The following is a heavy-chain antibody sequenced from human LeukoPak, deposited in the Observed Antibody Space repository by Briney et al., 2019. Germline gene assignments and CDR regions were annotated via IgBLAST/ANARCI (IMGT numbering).Heavy chain of an antibody. Sequence: ASVKVSCKASGYTFTNYYIHWVRQAPGQGLECMGIINPSGGSTSYAQKFQGRVTMTRDMFTSTVYMELSSLRSEDTAVYYCARGGVGATTYVWFDPWGQGTLVTASS. V-gene: IGHV1-46*01. D-gene: IGHD1-26*01. CDR3: ARGGVGATTYVWFDP. CDR2: INPSGGST. J-gene: IGHJ5*02. CDR1: GYTFTNYY.